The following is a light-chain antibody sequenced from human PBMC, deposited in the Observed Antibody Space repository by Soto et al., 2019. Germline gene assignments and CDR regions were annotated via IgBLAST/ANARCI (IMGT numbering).Light chain of an antibody. Sequence: QSVLTQPASVSGSPGQSITISCTGTSSDVGGYNYVSWYQQHPGKAPKLMIYDVSNRPSGVSNRFSGSKSGNTASLTISGFKVEDEADYYSSSYTRRSTNVFGTGTK. CDR1: SSDVGGYNY. J-gene: IGLJ1*01. CDR3: SSYTRRSTNV. CDR2: DVS. V-gene: IGLV2-14*01.